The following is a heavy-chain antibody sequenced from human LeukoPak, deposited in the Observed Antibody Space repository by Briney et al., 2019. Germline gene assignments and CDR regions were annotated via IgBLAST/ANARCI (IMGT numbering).Heavy chain of an antibody. CDR1: GGSISSSSYY. Sequence: SETLSLTCTVSGGSISSSSYYWGWIRQPPGKGLEWIGSIYYRGSTYYNPSLKSRVTISVDTSKNQFSLKLSSVTAADTAVYYCARARREWPIDAGGQGTLVTVSS. CDR2: IYYRGST. D-gene: IGHD3-3*01. J-gene: IGHJ4*02. CDR3: ARARREWPIDA. V-gene: IGHV4-39*01.